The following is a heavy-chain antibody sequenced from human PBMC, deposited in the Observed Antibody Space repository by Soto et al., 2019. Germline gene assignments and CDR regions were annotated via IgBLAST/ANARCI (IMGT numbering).Heavy chain of an antibody. CDR1: GGSISSTSYY. J-gene: IGHJ4*02. CDR3: ARHDYGGFGL. D-gene: IGHD4-17*01. Sequence: SETLSLTCTVSGGSISSTSYYWGWIRQSPGKGLEWIGSIYYSGNTYYNPSLKSRVTISVDTSKNQFSLKLSSVTAADTAVYYCARHDYGGFGLWGQGTLVTVSS. CDR2: IYYSGNT. V-gene: IGHV4-39*01.